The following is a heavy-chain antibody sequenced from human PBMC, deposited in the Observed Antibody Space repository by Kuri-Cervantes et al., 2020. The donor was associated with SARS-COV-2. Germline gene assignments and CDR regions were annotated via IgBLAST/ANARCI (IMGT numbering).Heavy chain of an antibody. J-gene: IGHJ4*02. CDR2: IIPIFGTA. D-gene: IGHD5-18*01. CDR1: GGTFSSYA. Sequence: SVKVSCKASGGTFSSYAISWVRQAPGQGLEWMGRIIPIFGTANYAQKFQGRVTITADESTSTAYMELSSLRSEDTAVYYCAREAGYSTYVSQSYYFDYWGQGTLVTVS. V-gene: IGHV1-69*13. CDR3: AREAGYSTYVSQSYYFDY.